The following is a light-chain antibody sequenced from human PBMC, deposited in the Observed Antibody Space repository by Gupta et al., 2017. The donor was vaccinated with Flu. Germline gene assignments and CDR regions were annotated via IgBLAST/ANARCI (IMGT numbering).Light chain of an antibody. CDR1: QDISTY. CDR2: DAS. V-gene: IGKV1-33*01. J-gene: IGKJ5*01. Sequence: SPSSLSASVGDRVTITCQASQDISTYLSWYQQKPGKAPNLLIYDASTVETGVPSRFSGSGSGTDFTFTSSRLQPEDIATYYWQHYYNLVTFGQGTRLEIK. CDR3: QHYYNLVT.